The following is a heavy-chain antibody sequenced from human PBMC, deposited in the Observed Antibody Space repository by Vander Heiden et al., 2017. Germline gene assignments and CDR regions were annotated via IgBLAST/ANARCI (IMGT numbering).Heavy chain of an antibody. J-gene: IGHJ4*02. Sequence: QVQLVESGGGVVQPGRSLRLSCAASGFTFSSYAMQWVRQAPGKGLEWVAVISYDGSNKYYADSVKGRFTISRDNSKNTLYLQMNSLRAEDTAVYYCAREEWAGFDYWGQGTLVTVSS. CDR2: ISYDGSNK. CDR3: AREEWAGFDY. D-gene: IGHD3-3*01. V-gene: IGHV3-30-3*01. CDR1: GFTFSSYA.